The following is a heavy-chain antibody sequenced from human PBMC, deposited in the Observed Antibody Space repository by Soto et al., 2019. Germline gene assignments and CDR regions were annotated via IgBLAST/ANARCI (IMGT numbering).Heavy chain of an antibody. CDR1: GFTFSSSW. D-gene: IGHD4-17*01. CDR3: ARTTRLGNWFDP. V-gene: IGHV3-7*04. CDR2: IEPDGSEK. J-gene: IGHJ5*02. Sequence: QLVESGGGLVQPGGSLRLSCAASGFTFSSSWMSWFRQAPGKRLEWVANIEPDGSEKYYVDSVKGRFTISRDNAKDSLYLQMNSLRAEETAVYFCARTTRLGNWFDPWGQGTMVTVSS.